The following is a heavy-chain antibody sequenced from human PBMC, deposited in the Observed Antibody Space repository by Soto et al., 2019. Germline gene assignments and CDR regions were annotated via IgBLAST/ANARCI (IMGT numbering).Heavy chain of an antibody. CDR2: ISSSGSTI. CDR1: GFTFSSYA. D-gene: IGHD2-21*01. V-gene: IGHV3-48*04. CDR3: ARMQSEEFPNWFDP. J-gene: IGHJ5*02. Sequence: AGGSLRLSCAASGFTFSSYAMSWVRQAPGKGLEWVSYISSSGSTIYYAGSVKGRFTISRDNAKNSLYLQMNSLRAEDTAVYYCARMQSEEFPNWFDPWGQGTLV.